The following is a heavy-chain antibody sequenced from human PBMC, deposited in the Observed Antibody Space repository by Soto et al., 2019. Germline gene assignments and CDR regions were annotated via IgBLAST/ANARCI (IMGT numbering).Heavy chain of an antibody. Sequence: SETLSLTCTVSGGSISSYYWSWIRQPPGKGLEWIGEINHSGSTNYNPSLKSRVTISVDTSKNQFSLKLSSVTAADTAVYYCARGTWTYYDFWSGYYTGPRALDYWGQGTLVTVSS. CDR1: GGSISSYY. CDR2: INHSGST. J-gene: IGHJ4*02. CDR3: ARGTWTYYDFWSGYYTGPRALDY. V-gene: IGHV4-34*01. D-gene: IGHD3-3*01.